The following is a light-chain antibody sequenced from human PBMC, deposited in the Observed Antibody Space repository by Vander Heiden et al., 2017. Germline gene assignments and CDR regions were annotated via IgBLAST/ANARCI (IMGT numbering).Light chain of an antibody. CDR2: AAS. J-gene: IGKJ1*01. CDR1: QSISSY. Sequence: DIQMTQSPSSLSASVGDRVTITCLASQSISSYLNWYQQKPGKAPKLLIYAASSLQSGVPSRFSGSGSGTDFTLTISSLQPEDFATYYCQQSYSTLVTFGQGTKVEIK. V-gene: IGKV1-39*01. CDR3: QQSYSTLVT.